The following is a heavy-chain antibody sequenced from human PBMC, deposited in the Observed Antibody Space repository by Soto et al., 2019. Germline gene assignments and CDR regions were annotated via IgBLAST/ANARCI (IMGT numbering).Heavy chain of an antibody. J-gene: IGHJ6*02. D-gene: IGHD4-4*01. CDR1: GGTFSSYA. V-gene: IGHV1-69*01. CDR2: IIPIFGTA. Sequence: QVQLVQSGAEGKKPGSSVKVSCKASGGTFSSYAISWVRQAPGQGLEWMGGIIPIFGTANYAQKFQGRVTITADESTSTAYMELSSLRSEDTAVYYCARGEGGTTVTIYYYYGMDVWGQGTTVTVSS. CDR3: ARGEGGTTVTIYYYYGMDV.